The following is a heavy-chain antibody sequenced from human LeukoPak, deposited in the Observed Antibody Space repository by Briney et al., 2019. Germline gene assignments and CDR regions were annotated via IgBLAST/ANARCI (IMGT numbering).Heavy chain of an antibody. V-gene: IGHV3-7*01. D-gene: IGHD3-3*01. Sequence: PGGSLRLSCAASGFTFSDYYMSWIRQAPGKGLEWVANIKEDGSEKYYVDSVKGRFTISRDNAKKSLFLQMNSLSAEDTAVYYCARARTIFGVVISGMDVWGRGTTVTVSS. CDR1: GFTFSDYY. CDR3: ARARTIFGVVISGMDV. J-gene: IGHJ6*02. CDR2: IKEDGSEK.